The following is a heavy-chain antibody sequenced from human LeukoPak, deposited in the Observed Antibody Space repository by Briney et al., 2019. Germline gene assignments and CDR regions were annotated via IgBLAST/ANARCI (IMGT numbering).Heavy chain of an antibody. CDR2: INPNSGGT. V-gene: IGHV1-2*02. CDR1: GYTFTGYY. CDR3: ARYCSSTSCLWTYGMDV. D-gene: IGHD2-2*01. Sequence: ASVKVSCKASGYTFTGYYMHWVRQAPGQGLEWMGWINPNSGGTNYAQKFQGRVTMTRDTSISTAYMELSRLRSDDTAVYYCARYCSSTSCLWTYGMDVWGQGTTVTVSS. J-gene: IGHJ6*02.